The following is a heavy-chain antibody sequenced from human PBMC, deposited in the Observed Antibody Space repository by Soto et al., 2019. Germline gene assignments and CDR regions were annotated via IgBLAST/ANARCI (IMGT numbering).Heavy chain of an antibody. CDR2: ISGSGGST. Sequence: HPGGSLRLSCAASGFTFSSYAMSWVRQAPGKGLEWVSAISGSGGSTYYADSVKGRFTISRDNSKNTLYLQMNSLRAEDTAVYYCAKDYTEQQLVPWRDYYYYGMDVWGQGTTVTVSS. CDR3: AKDYTEQQLVPWRDYYYYGMDV. CDR1: GFTFSSYA. V-gene: IGHV3-23*01. J-gene: IGHJ6*02. D-gene: IGHD6-13*01.